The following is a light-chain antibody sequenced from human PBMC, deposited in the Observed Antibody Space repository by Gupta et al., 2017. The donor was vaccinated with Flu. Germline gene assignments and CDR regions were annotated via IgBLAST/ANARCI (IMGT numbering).Light chain of an antibody. J-gene: IGKJ2*01. Sequence: GDRVSITCRASQSISSYLAWYQKKAGRAPELLIYAASNLQSGVPSRFSGSGSGKEFTLTIRSLQPEDFATYFCQQVNRYPYTFGQGTKLDIK. CDR1: QSISSY. CDR2: AAS. V-gene: IGKV1-9*01. CDR3: QQVNRYPYT.